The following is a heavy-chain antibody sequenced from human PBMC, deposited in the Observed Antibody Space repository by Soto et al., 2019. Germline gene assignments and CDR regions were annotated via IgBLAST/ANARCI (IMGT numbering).Heavy chain of an antibody. Sequence: QVQLVQSGAEVKKPGSSVKVSCKASGGTFSSYAISWVRQAPGQGLEWMGGIIPIFGTANYAQKFQGRVTITXXDXTXKAYMELSSLRSEDTAVYYCARTTYYYDSSGYSLGYWGQGTLVTVSS. CDR3: ARTTYYYDSSGYSLGY. V-gene: IGHV1-69*05. CDR2: IIPIFGTA. D-gene: IGHD3-22*01. J-gene: IGHJ4*02. CDR1: GGTFSSYA.